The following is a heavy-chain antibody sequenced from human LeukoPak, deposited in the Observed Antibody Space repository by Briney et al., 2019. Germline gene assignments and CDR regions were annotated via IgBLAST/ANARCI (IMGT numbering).Heavy chain of an antibody. CDR1: GFTFSDYY. J-gene: IGHJ3*02. D-gene: IGHD5-18*01. Sequence: GGSLRLSCAASGFTFSDYYMSWIRQAPGKGLEWVSYISSSGSTIYYADSVKGRFTISRDNAKNSLYLQMNSLRAEDTAVYYCARHVQLWSNRDAFDIWGRGTMVTVSS. CDR3: ARHVQLWSNRDAFDI. V-gene: IGHV3-11*01. CDR2: ISSSGSTI.